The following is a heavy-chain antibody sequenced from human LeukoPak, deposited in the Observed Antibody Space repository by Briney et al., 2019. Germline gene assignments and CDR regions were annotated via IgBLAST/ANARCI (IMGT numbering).Heavy chain of an antibody. CDR2: IYYSGST. D-gene: IGHD3-3*01. CDR1: GGSISSGSYY. Sequence: PSETLSLTCTVSGGSISSGSYYWSWIRQPPGKGLEWIGYIYYSGSTYYNPSLKSRITISIDTSKNQFSLKLSSVTAADTAVYYCARGEYDFWSNYHLGYFDYWGQGTLVTVSS. V-gene: IGHV4-30-4*08. CDR3: ARGEYDFWSNYHLGYFDY. J-gene: IGHJ4*02.